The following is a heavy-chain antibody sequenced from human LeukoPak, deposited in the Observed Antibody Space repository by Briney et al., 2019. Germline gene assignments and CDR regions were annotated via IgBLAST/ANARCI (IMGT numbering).Heavy chain of an antibody. J-gene: IGHJ4*02. CDR1: GGTFSSYA. CDR3: ASAPYAHPEDLDY. CDR2: IIPIFGTA. V-gene: IGHV1-69*05. Sequence: SVKVSCKASGGTFSSYAISWVRQAPGQGLEWMEGIIPIFGTANYAQKFQGRVTITTDESTSTAYMELSSLRSEDTAVYYCASAPYAHPEDLDYWGQGTLVTVSS. D-gene: IGHD1-14*01.